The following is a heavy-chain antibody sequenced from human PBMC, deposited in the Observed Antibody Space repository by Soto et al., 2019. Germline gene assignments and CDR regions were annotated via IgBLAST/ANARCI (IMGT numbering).Heavy chain of an antibody. J-gene: IGHJ4*02. D-gene: IGHD4-17*01. CDR2: VNPNSGNT. CDR1: GYTFTNYD. V-gene: IGHV1-8*01. CDR3: EREKAHGDYPLVS. Sequence: QVQLVQSGAEVKNPGASVKVSCKTSGYTFTNYDINWVRQAAGQGLEWMGWVNPNSGNTGYAQTFQGRVTMTRVTSISTAFMALSSLRSADTAVYYCEREKAHGDYPLVSWGQGPLVTVSS.